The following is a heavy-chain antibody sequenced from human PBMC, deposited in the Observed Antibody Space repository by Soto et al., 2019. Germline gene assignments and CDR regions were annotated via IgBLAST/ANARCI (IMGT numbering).Heavy chain of an antibody. CDR1: GFTFSSYW. D-gene: IGHD6-13*01. CDR3: AKGAGAAAGIIDY. V-gene: IGHV3-7*01. Sequence: GGSLRLSCAASGFTFSSYWMNWVRQAPGKGLEWVANIKQDGSEKYYVDSVKGRFTISRDNAKNSLYLQMNSLRAEDTAVYYCAKGAGAAAGIIDYWGQGTLVTVSS. CDR2: IKQDGSEK. J-gene: IGHJ4*02.